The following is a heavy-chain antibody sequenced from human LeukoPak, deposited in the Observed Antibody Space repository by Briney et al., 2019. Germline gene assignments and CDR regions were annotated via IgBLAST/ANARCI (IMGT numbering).Heavy chain of an antibody. CDR1: GFTFSSYS. J-gene: IGHJ4*02. V-gene: IGHV3-21*01. CDR2: ISSSSSYI. D-gene: IGHD6-13*01. Sequence: PGGSLRLFCAASGFTFSSYSMNWVRQAPGKGLEWVSSISSSSSYIYYADSVKGRFTISRDNAKNSLYLQMNSLRAEDTAVYYCARDHLAAAGRVFDYWGQGTLVTVSS. CDR3: ARDHLAAAGRVFDY.